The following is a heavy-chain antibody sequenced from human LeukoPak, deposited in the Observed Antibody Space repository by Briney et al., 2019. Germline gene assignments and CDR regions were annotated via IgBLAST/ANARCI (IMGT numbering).Heavy chain of an antibody. Sequence: SETLSLTCIISGGSIGPYYWSWIRQAAGKGPEWIGRIYTTGTADYNPSLKGRVFLSVDTSKNQFSLKVTSVTAADTAVYYCARDHSSSSWMDSFEIWGPGTKGTVSS. J-gene: IGHJ3*02. D-gene: IGHD6-6*01. CDR3: ARDHSSSSWMDSFEI. CDR2: IYTTGTA. CDR1: GGSIGPYY. V-gene: IGHV4-4*07.